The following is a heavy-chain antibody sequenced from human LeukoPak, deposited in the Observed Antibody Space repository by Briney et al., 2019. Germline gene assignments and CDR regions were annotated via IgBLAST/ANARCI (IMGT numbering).Heavy chain of an antibody. Sequence: SETLSLTCAVYGGSFNGYYWSWIRQPPGKGLEWIGEINHSGSTNYNPSLKSRVTISVDTSKNQFSLKLSSVTAADTAVYYCARVGDSSSSQGNWFDPWGQGTLVTVSS. D-gene: IGHD6-6*01. CDR3: ARVGDSSSSQGNWFDP. V-gene: IGHV4-34*01. CDR2: INHSGST. J-gene: IGHJ5*02. CDR1: GGSFNGYY.